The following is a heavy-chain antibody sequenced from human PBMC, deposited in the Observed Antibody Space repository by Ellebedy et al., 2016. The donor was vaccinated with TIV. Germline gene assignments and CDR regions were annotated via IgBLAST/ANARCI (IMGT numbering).Heavy chain of an antibody. J-gene: IGHJ4*02. CDR1: EFTFRSHG. CDR3: ARGGSSGSSDY. CDR2: ISSDGSNK. V-gene: IGHV3-30*03. D-gene: IGHD3-10*01. Sequence: GGSLRLXXVASEFTFRSHGIYWVRQAPGKGLEWVAVISSDGSNKYYADSVKGRFTISRDNSKNTLYLQMNSLRTDDMAVYYCARGGSSGSSDYWGQGTLVTVSS.